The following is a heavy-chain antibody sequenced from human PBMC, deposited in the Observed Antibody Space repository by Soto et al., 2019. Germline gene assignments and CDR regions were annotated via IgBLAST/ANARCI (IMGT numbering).Heavy chain of an antibody. CDR2: IIPIFGTA. CDR3: ARDGEGPLAYYFDY. Sequence: ASVKVSCKASGGTFSSYAISWVRQAPGQGLEWMGGIIPIFGTANYAQKFQGRVTITADESTSTAYMELSSLRSEDTAVYYCARDGEGPLAYYFDYWGQGTLVTVSS. J-gene: IGHJ4*02. D-gene: IGHD3-10*01. V-gene: IGHV1-69*13. CDR1: GGTFSSYA.